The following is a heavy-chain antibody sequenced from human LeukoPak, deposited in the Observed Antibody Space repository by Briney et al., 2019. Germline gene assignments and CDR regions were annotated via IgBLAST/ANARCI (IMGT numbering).Heavy chain of an antibody. CDR3: AKELLRGYTNWFDP. D-gene: IGHD6-13*01. V-gene: IGHV3-30-3*01. CDR2: ISYDGSDK. J-gene: IGHJ5*02. CDR1: GFTFSSYA. Sequence: GRSLRLSCAASGFTFSSYATHWVRQAPGKGLEWVAVISYDGSDKYYADSVKGRFTISRDNSKNTLYLQMNSLRAEDTAVYYCAKELLRGYTNWFDPWGQGTLVTVSS.